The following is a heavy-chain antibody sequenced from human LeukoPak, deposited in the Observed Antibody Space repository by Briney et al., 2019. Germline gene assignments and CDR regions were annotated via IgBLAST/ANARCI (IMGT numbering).Heavy chain of an antibody. Sequence: GESLKISCKGSGYSFTSYWIAWVRQMPGKGLEWMGFIYPDDSDTRYSPSFQGQVTISADKSPSTAYLQWSSLKASDTAIYYCTRRGGLTSGGKYFDYWGQGTLVTVSS. J-gene: IGHJ4*02. D-gene: IGHD3-16*01. CDR2: IYPDDSDT. CDR3: TRRGGLTSGGKYFDY. V-gene: IGHV5-51*01. CDR1: GYSFTSYW.